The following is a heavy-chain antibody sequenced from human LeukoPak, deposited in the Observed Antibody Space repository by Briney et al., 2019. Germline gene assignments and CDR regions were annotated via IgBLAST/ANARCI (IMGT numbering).Heavy chain of an antibody. CDR2: ISGSSSNK. D-gene: IGHD6-19*01. CDR1: GFTFSSYS. CDR3: ARGESASAWLIEY. J-gene: IGHJ4*02. Sequence: PGGSLRLSCAASGFTFSSYSMNWVRQAPGKGLEWISYISGSSSNKDYADSVKGRFTISRDNAENSLSLQMNSLRGEDTAVYYCARGESASAWLIEYWGQGTLVTVSS. V-gene: IGHV3-48*01.